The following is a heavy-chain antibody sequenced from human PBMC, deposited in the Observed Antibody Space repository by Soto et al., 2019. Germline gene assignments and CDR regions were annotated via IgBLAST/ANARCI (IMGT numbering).Heavy chain of an antibody. Sequence: LRLSCAASGFTFSDRYMDWVRQAPGKGLEWVGRTKDKANSYTTEYAASVKGRFTISRDDSRNSVYLQMNSLKTDDTAVYYCTIEGAYPGPDFDYWGQGTLVTVSS. V-gene: IGHV3-72*01. CDR3: TIEGAYPGPDFDY. CDR2: TKDKANSYTT. CDR1: GFTFSDRY. J-gene: IGHJ4*02. D-gene: IGHD3-16*01.